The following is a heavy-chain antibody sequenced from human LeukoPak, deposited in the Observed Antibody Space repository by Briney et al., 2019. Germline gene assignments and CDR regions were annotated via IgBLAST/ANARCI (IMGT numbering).Heavy chain of an antibody. D-gene: IGHD2-21*01. CDR3: ARERRRAGAAFDI. CDR2: IIPIFGTA. CDR1: GGTFSSYA. Sequence: SVKVSCKASGGTFSSYAISWVRQAPGQGLEWMGGIIPIFGTANYAQKFQGRVTITADESTSTAYMELSSLRSEDTAVYYCARERRRAGAAFDIWGQGTMVTVSS. V-gene: IGHV1-69*13. J-gene: IGHJ3*02.